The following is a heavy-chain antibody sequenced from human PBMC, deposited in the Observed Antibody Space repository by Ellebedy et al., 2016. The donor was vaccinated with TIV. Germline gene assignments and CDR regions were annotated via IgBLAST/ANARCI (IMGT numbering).Heavy chain of an antibody. Sequence: AASVKVSCKASGYTFTSYDINWARQASGQGLEWMGWMNPSSGNTGYAQKFQGRVTMTRNTSITTAYMELSSLRSEDTAVYYCARDRRVTGTKSPWGQGTLVTVSS. CDR3: ARDRRVTGTKSP. D-gene: IGHD1-7*01. J-gene: IGHJ5*02. CDR2: MNPSSGNT. CDR1: GYTFTSYD. V-gene: IGHV1-8*01.